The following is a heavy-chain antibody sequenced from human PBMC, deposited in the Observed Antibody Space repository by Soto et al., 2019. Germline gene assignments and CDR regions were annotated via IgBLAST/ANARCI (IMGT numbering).Heavy chain of an antibody. CDR2: ISGSSSTI. V-gene: IGHV3-48*01. Sequence: EVHLVESGGDLVQPGGSLRLSCAASGFTFSTYSMNWVRQAPGKGLEWLSYISGSSSTIYYADSVKGRFTISRDNAKNLLYLQMNGLRVEDTAVYYCAKDRERGVGGYWGQGTLVTVSS. J-gene: IGHJ4*02. CDR1: GFTFSTYS. CDR3: AKDRERGVGGY. D-gene: IGHD1-26*01.